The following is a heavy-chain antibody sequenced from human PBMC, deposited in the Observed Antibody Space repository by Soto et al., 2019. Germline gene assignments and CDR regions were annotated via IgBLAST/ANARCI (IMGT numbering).Heavy chain of an antibody. CDR3: ARGPYSSSSRVRGPNFDY. CDR2: INPSGGST. Sequence: GASVKVSCKASGYTFTSYHMHWVRQAPGQGLEWMGIINPSGGSTNYNPSLKSRVTISVDTSKNQFSLKLSSVTAADTAVYYCARGPYSSSSRVRGPNFDYWGQGTLVTVSS. D-gene: IGHD6-6*01. CDR1: GYTFTSYH. V-gene: IGHV1-46*01. J-gene: IGHJ4*02.